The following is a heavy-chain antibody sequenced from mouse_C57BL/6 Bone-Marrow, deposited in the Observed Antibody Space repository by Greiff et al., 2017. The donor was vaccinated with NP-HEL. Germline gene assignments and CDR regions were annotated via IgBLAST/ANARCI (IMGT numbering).Heavy chain of an antibody. CDR2: ISGGGGNT. V-gene: IGHV5-9*01. J-gene: IGHJ2*01. Sequence: EVKLVESGGGLVKPGGSLKLSCAASGFTFSSYTMSWVRQTPEKRLEWVATISGGGGNTYYPDRVKGRFTISRDNAKNTLYLQMSSLRSEDTALYYCARKGETPFDYWGQGTTLTVSS. CDR1: GFTFSSYT. CDR3: ARKGETPFDY.